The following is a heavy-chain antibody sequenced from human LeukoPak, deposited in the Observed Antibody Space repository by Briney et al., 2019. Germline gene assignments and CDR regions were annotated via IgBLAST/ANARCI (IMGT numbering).Heavy chain of an antibody. V-gene: IGHV3-30*02. CDR1: GFTFSSYG. J-gene: IGHJ5*02. CDR3: AKGRAWIWNWFDP. Sequence: GGSLRLSCAASGFTFSSYGMHWVRRAPGKGLEWVAFIRYDGSNKYYADSVKGRFTISRDNSKNTLYLQMNSLRAEDTAVYYRAKGRAWIWNWFDPWGQGTLVTVSS. D-gene: IGHD5-12*01. CDR2: IRYDGSNK.